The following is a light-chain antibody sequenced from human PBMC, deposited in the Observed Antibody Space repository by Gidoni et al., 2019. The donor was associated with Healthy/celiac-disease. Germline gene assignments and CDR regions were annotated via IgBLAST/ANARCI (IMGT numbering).Light chain of an antibody. V-gene: IGKV4-1*01. CDR2: WAS. Sequence: DIVMTQSPDSLAVSLGERATINCKSSQSVLYSSNNKNYLAWYQQKPGQPPKLLIYWASTRESGVPDRFSGSGSGTDFTLTISSLQAKDVAVYSCQQYYSTPLTFGQGTKVEIK. CDR3: QQYYSTPLT. J-gene: IGKJ1*01. CDR1: QSVLYSSNNKNY.